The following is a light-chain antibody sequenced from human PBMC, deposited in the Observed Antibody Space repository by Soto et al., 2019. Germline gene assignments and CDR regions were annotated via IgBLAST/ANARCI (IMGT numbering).Light chain of an antibody. V-gene: IGLV2-23*02. Sequence: QSVLTQPASVSGSPGQSITISCTGTSSDVGSYNLVSWYQQHPGKAPKLIIYEVSERPSGVSYRFSGSKSASTASLTISGRQAEDEADYYCCSYAGSSTNGVFGGGTKVTVL. CDR3: CSYAGSSTNGV. CDR2: EVS. J-gene: IGLJ3*02. CDR1: SSDVGSYNL.